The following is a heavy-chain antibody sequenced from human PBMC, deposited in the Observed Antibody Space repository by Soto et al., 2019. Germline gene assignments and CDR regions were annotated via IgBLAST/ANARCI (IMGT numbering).Heavy chain of an antibody. Sequence: QITLKESGPTLVKPTQTLTLTCTFSGFSLSTSGVGVGWIRQPPGKALEWLALIYWDDDKRYSPSLKSRLTITKDTSKHQVVLTMTNMDPVDTATYYCARQSKQSSGWYEGFDPWGQGTLVTVSS. V-gene: IGHV2-5*02. D-gene: IGHD6-19*01. CDR1: GFSLSTSGVG. CDR3: ARQSKQSSGWYEGFDP. CDR2: IYWDDDK. J-gene: IGHJ5*02.